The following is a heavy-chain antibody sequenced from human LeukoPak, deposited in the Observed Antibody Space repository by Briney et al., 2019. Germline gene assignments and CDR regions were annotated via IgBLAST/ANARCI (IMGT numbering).Heavy chain of an antibody. J-gene: IGHJ4*02. CDR2: IWYDGSNK. V-gene: IGHV3-33*06. Sequence: PGRSLRLSCAASGFTFSSYGMHWVRQAPGKGLEWVAVIWYDGSNKYYADSVKGRFTISRDNSKNTLYLQMNSLRAEDTAVYYCAKDGGSSWWRCFDYWGQGTLVTVSS. CDR1: GFTFSSYG. CDR3: AKDGGSSWWRCFDY. D-gene: IGHD6-13*01.